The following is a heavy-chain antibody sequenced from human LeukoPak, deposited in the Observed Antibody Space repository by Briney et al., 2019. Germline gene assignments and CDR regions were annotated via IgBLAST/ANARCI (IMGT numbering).Heavy chain of an antibody. V-gene: IGHV1-2*02. CDR1: GYTFTGYY. CDR2: INPNSGGT. Sequence: GASVKVSCKASGYTFTGYYMHWVRQAPGQGLEWMGWINPNSGGTNYAQKFQGRVTMTRDTSISTAYMELSRLRSDDTAVYYCARDGDADYYDSSGYGYWGQGTLVTVSS. J-gene: IGHJ4*02. CDR3: ARDGDADYYDSSGYGY. D-gene: IGHD3-22*01.